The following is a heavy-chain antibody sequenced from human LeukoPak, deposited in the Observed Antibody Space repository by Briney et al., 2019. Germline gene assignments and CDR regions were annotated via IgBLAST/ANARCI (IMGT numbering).Heavy chain of an antibody. CDR1: GYTFTSYG. J-gene: IGHJ5*02. V-gene: IGHV1-18*01. CDR3: ARDRAIVVVPGWFDP. CDR2: ISAYNGNT. Sequence: ASVKVSCKASGYTFTSYGISWVRQAPGQGLEWMGWISAYNGNTNYAQKLQGRVTMTTDTSTSTAYMELRSLRSDDTAVYYCARDRAIVVVPGWFDPWGQGTLATVSS. D-gene: IGHD2-2*01.